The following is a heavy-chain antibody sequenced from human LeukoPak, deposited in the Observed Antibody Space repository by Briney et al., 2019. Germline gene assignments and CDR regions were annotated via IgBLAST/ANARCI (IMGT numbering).Heavy chain of an antibody. J-gene: IGHJ4*02. CDR3: AKVRRSGYQPPYYFDY. D-gene: IGHD3-9*01. Sequence: PGGSLRLSCAASGFTFNTYWMHWVRQVPGKGLVWVSRTNSDGSSTTYADSVKGRFTVSRDNAKNTLYLQMSSLRPEDTAVYYCAKVRRSGYQPPYYFDYWGQGTLVTVSS. CDR1: GFTFNTYW. V-gene: IGHV3-74*01. CDR2: TNSDGSST.